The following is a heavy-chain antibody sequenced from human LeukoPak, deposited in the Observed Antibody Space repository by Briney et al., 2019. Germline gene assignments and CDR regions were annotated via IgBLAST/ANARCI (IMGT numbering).Heavy chain of an antibody. CDR2: SGTGGRT. Sequence: GGSLRLSCAGSGFIFSDYVMSWVRQAPGKGLEWVSASGTGGRTYYADSVKGRFTISRDNSKNTLYLQMDSLRAEDTAVYYCAKAPDYYDIIDYWGQGTLVTVSS. CDR1: GFIFSDYV. J-gene: IGHJ4*02. CDR3: AKAPDYYDIIDY. V-gene: IGHV3-23*01. D-gene: IGHD3-22*01.